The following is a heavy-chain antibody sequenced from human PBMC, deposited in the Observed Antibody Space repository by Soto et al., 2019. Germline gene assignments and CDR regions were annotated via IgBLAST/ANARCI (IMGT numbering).Heavy chain of an antibody. CDR1: GGTFSSYA. J-gene: IGHJ4*02. CDR3: ARNGGAPYVNKHHDSSGWNY. CDR2: IIPIFGTA. Sequence: QVQLVQSGAEVKKPGSSVKVSCKASGGTFSSYAISWVRQAPGQGLEWMGGIIPIFGTANYAQKFQGRVTITADESTSTAYMELSSLRSEDTAVYYCARNGGAPYVNKHHDSSGWNYWGQGTLVTVSS. V-gene: IGHV1-69*01. D-gene: IGHD3-22*01.